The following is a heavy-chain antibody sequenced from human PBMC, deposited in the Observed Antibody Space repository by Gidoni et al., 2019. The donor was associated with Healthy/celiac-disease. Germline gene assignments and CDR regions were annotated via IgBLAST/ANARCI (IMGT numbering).Heavy chain of an antibody. V-gene: IGHV3-53*01. CDR2: IYSGGST. CDR3: AGAYCSGGSCYVYFDY. CDR1: WFTVSRNY. J-gene: IGHJ4*02. Sequence: EVQLVESGGGLIQPGGSLILSCAASWFTVSRNYMSWVRQAPGKGLEWVSVIYSGGSTYYADSVKGRFTISRDNSKNTLYLQMNSLRAEDTAVYYCAGAYCSGGSCYVYFDYWGQGTLVTVSS. D-gene: IGHD2-15*01.